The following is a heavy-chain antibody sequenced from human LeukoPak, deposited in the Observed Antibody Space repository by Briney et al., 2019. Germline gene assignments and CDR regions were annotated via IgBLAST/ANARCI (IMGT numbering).Heavy chain of an antibody. CDR2: IYTSGST. D-gene: IGHD4-11*01. J-gene: IGHJ5*02. CDR3: ARDHRDTALDYRIDP. Sequence: SETLSLTCAVYGGSFSSYYWSWIRQPAGKGLEWIGRIYTSGSTNYNPSLKSRVTMSVDTSKNQFSLKLSSVTAADTAVYYCARDHRDTALDYRIDPWGQGTLVTVSS. V-gene: IGHV4-4*07. CDR1: GGSFSSYY.